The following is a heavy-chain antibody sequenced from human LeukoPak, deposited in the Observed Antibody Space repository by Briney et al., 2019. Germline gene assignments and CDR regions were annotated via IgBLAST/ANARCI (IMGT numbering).Heavy chain of an antibody. CDR1: GFTFSSYA. Sequence: GGSLRLSCAASGFTFSSYAMSWVRQAPGKGLEWVSAISGSGGSTYYADSVKGRFTISRDNSKNTLYLQMNSLRAVDTAVYYCAKDKSPNYDYVWGSQTHLFAYGGQGTLVTVSS. J-gene: IGHJ4*02. CDR2: ISGSGGST. CDR3: AKDKSPNYDYVWGSQTHLFAY. V-gene: IGHV3-23*01. D-gene: IGHD3-16*01.